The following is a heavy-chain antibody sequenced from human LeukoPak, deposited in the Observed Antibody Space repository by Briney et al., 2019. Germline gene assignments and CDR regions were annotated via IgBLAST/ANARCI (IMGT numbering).Heavy chain of an antibody. CDR2: IIPIFGTA. Sequence: GASVTVSCKASGGTFSSYAISWVRQAPGQGLVWMGGIIPIFGTANYAQKFQGRVTITADESTSTAYMELSSLRSEDTAVYYCASCPTPYDAFDIWGQGTMVTVSS. V-gene: IGHV1-69*13. J-gene: IGHJ3*02. CDR1: GGTFSSYA. CDR3: ASCPTPYDAFDI.